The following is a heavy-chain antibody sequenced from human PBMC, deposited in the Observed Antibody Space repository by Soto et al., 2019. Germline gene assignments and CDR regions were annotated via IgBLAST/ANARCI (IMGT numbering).Heavy chain of an antibody. CDR2: IYYSGST. J-gene: IGHJ6*02. D-gene: IGHD3-22*01. Sequence: SETLSLTCTVSGGSISSYYWSWIRQPPGKGLEWIGYIYYSGSTNYNPSLRSRVTISVETSKSQFSLKLSSVTAADTAVYYCAGGDYYHSSGYYFYYYTMDVWGQGTTVTVS. CDR1: GGSISSYY. V-gene: IGHV4-59*08. CDR3: AGGDYYHSSGYYFYYYTMDV.